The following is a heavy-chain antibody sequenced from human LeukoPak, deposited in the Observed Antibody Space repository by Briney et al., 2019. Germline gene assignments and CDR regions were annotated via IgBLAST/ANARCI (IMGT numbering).Heavy chain of an antibody. J-gene: IGHJ4*02. CDR3: ARSEYYYDSSGYPYFDY. CDR2: IYHSGST. Sequence: SETLSLTCTVSGYSISSGYYWGWIRPPPGKGLEWIGSIYHSGSTYYNPSLKSRVTISVDTSKNQFSLKLSSVTAADTAVYYCARSEYYYDSSGYPYFDYWGQGTLVTVSS. CDR1: GYSISSGYY. D-gene: IGHD3-22*01. V-gene: IGHV4-38-2*02.